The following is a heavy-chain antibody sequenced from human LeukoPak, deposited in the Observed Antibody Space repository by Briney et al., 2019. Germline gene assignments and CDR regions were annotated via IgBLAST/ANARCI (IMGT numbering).Heavy chain of an antibody. J-gene: IGHJ4*02. CDR2: ISGSGGST. CDR1: GFTFSSYA. D-gene: IGHD3-22*01. V-gene: IGHV3-23*01. CDR3: AKRGSSGYYPFDY. Sequence: GGSLRLSCAASGFTFSSYAMSWVRQAPGKGLEWDSAISGSGGSTYYADSVKGRFTISRDNSKNTLYLQMNSLRAEDTAVYYCAKRGSSGYYPFDYWGQGTLVTVSS.